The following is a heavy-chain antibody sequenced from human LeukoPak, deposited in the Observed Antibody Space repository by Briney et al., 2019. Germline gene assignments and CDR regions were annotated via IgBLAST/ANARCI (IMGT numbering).Heavy chain of an antibody. J-gene: IGHJ4*02. CDR3: AIAAGWEQAY. Sequence: GGSLRLSCVTSGFTFSTCGMHLVRQAPGTGLEWVANINQDGSATNYVDSAKGRFIVSRDNAKNSVFLQMSSLRAEDTAVYYCAIAAGWEQAYWGQGTLVTVSS. D-gene: IGHD1-26*01. CDR2: INQDGSAT. V-gene: IGHV3-7*01. CDR1: GFTFSTCG.